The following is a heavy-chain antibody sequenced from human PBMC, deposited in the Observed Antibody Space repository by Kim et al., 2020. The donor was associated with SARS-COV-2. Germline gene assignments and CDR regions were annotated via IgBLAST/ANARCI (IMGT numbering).Heavy chain of an antibody. CDR2: IYSDGSRT. D-gene: IGHD6-19*01. V-gene: IGHV3-23*03. J-gene: IGHJ5*02. Sequence: GGSLRLSCAASGFTFSTYAMSWVRQAPGKGLEWVSVIYSDGSRTYYADSVKGRFTISRDNSKNTLYLQMNSLRAEDTAVYYCAKMYTSDWYWADPWGRGTLVTVSP. CDR1: GFTFSTYA. CDR3: AKMYTSDWYWADP.